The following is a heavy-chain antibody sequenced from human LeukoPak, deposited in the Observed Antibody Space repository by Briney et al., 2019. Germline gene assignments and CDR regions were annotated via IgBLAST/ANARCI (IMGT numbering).Heavy chain of an antibody. CDR3: ARRQGMARRGYNNFDY. Sequence: GASVKVSCKASGGTFSSYAISWVRQATGQGLEWMGWMNPNSGNTGYAQKIQGRVTITRNTSISTAYMELSSLRSEDTAVYYCARRQGMARRGYNNFDYWGQGTLVTVSS. J-gene: IGHJ4*02. CDR1: GGTFSSYA. D-gene: IGHD5-24*01. CDR2: MNPNSGNT. V-gene: IGHV1-8*03.